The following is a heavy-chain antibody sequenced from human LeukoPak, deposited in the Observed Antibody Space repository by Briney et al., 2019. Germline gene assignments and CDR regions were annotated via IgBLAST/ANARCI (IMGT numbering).Heavy chain of an antibody. CDR2: INWSGDNI. V-gene: IGHV3-9*01. Sequence: GRSLRLSCAASGFTFNDLAMYWVRQAPGKGLEWVSGINWSGDNIGYADSVKGRFTISRDDAKNSLFLQMNSLRAEDTALYYCARASYYYDTTGLGAVDLWGQGTMVTVSS. J-gene: IGHJ3*01. CDR1: GFTFNDLA. D-gene: IGHD3-22*01. CDR3: ARASYYYDTTGLGAVDL.